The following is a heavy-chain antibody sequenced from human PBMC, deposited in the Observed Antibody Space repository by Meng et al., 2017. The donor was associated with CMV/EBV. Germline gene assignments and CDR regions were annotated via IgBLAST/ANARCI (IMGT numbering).Heavy chain of an antibody. D-gene: IGHD2-15*01. CDR3: ARTRIEVEPDGTKIKYYNYGMDV. V-gene: IGHV1-8*01. CDR1: GYTFTTYD. J-gene: IGHJ6*02. Sequence: VKVSCKASGYTFTTYDINWARQATGQGLEWMGWMNPNSGNTGYAQKFQGRVTMTRVTSISTAYMELSSLTSDDTAVYYCARTRIEVEPDGTKIKYYNYGMDVWGQGTTVTVSS. CDR2: MNPNSGNT.